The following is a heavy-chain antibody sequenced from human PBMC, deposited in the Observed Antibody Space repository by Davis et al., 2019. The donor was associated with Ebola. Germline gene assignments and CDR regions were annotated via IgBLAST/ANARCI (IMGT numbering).Heavy chain of an antibody. CDR2: IYHSGST. CDR3: ARSDEYSRPYFDY. V-gene: IGHV4-30-2*01. CDR1: GGSISSGGYS. J-gene: IGHJ4*02. Sequence: MPSETLSLTCAVSGGSISSGGYSWSWIRQPPGKGLEWIGYIYHSGSTYYNPSLKSRVTISVDRSKNQFSLKLSSVTAADTAVYYCARSDEYSRPYFDYWGQGTLVTVSS. D-gene: IGHD6-6*01.